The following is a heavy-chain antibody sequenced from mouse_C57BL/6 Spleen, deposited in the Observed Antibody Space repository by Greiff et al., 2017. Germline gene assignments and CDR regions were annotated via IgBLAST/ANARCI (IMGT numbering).Heavy chain of an antibody. CDR3: VRQGGNWDFDY. CDR2: IRSKSNNYAT. V-gene: IGHV10-1*01. J-gene: IGHJ2*01. D-gene: IGHD4-1*01. Sequence: EVKLMESGGGLVQPKGSLKLSCAASGFSFNTYAMNWVRQAPGKGLEWVARIRSKSNNYATYYADSVKDRFTISRDDSESMLYLQMNNLKTEDTAMYYCVRQGGNWDFDYWGQGTTLTVSS. CDR1: GFSFNTYA.